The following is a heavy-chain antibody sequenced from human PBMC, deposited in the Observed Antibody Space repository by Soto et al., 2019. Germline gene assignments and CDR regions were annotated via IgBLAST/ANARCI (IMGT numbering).Heavy chain of an antibody. CDR3: ARDALPGFYYDNSGSSGWFAP. V-gene: IGHV4-59*01. CDR2: ISYSGST. CDR1: GGSISSYY. D-gene: IGHD3-22*01. Sequence: QVQLQESGPGLVKPSETLSLTCTVSGGSISSYYWSWIRQPPGKGLEWIGYISYSGSTTYNPSLKRRLTTSVDTSKNHFSLKRSSVTAADTAVYYCARDALPGFYYDNSGSSGWFAPWGQGTLVTVCS. J-gene: IGHJ5*02.